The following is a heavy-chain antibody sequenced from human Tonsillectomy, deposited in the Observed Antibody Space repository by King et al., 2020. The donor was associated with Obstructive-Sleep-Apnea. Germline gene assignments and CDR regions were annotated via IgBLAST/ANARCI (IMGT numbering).Heavy chain of an antibody. CDR3: ARGTAMRDPGSGGYSGPRFDY. V-gene: IGHV4-30-2*01. D-gene: IGHD3-10*01. CDR1: GGSISSGGYS. Sequence: QLQESGSGLVKPSQTLSLTCAVSGGSISSGGYSWSWIRQPPGKGLEWIGYIYHSGSTSYNPSLKSRVTISVDSAKNQFSLKLSSVTATDTAVYYGARGTAMRDPGSGGYSGPRFDYWGQGTLVTVSS. CDR2: IYHSGST. J-gene: IGHJ4*02.